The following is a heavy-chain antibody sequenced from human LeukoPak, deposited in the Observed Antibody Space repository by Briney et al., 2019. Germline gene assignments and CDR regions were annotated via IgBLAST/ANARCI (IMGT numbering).Heavy chain of an antibody. CDR3: ARYSSSWHYFDY. D-gene: IGHD6-13*01. V-gene: IGHV4-59*08. Sequence: SETLSLTCTVSGGSISSYYWSWIRQPPGKGLEWIGYIYYSGSTNYNPSLKSRVTISVDTSKNQFSLKLSSVTAADTAVYYCARYSSSWHYFDYWGQGTLVTVSS. CDR2: IYYSGST. J-gene: IGHJ4*02. CDR1: GGSISSYY.